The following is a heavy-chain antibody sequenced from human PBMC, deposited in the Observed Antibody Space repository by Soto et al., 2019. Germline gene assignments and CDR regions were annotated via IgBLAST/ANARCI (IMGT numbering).Heavy chain of an antibody. J-gene: IGHJ1*01. V-gene: IGHV4-31*03. CDR2: IYYSGST. CDR3: ARGLSSGRTPGYKATRYFQH. CDR1: GGSISSGGYY. Sequence: SETLSLTCTVSGGSISSGGYYWSWIRQHPGKGLEWIGYIYYSGSTYYNPSLKSRVTISVDTSKNQFSLKLSSVTAADTAVYYCARGLSSGRTPGYKATRYFQHWGQGTLVTVSS. D-gene: IGHD5-12*01.